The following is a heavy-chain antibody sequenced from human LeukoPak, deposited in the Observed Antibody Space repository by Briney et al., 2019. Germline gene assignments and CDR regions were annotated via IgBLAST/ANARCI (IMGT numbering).Heavy chain of an antibody. CDR2: IYYSGSI. D-gene: IGHD3-10*01. Sequence: SETLSLTRAVSGYSISSGYYWGWIRQPPGKGLEWIGSIYYSGSIYYNPSLKSRVTISVDTSKNQFSLKLSSVTAADTAIYYCARDLWGSGSYYNVPLDYWGQGTLVTVSS. CDR3: ARDLWGSGSYYNVPLDY. J-gene: IGHJ4*02. V-gene: IGHV4-38-2*02. CDR1: GYSISSGYY.